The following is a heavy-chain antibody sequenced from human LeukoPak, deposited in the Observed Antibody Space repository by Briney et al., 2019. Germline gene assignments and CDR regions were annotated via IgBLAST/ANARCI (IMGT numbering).Heavy chain of an antibody. CDR2: TSRNGGST. D-gene: IGHD2/OR15-2a*01. CDR3: VKDLRSDFMGVLSRYLSY. CDR1: GFTFSSFA. Sequence: GGSLRLSCPASGFTFSSFAMHWVRQAPGKGLEYVAATSRNGGSTYYADSVKGRFTISRDNSKNTLYLQMSSLRAEDTAVYLCVKDLRSDFMGVLSRYLSYWGQGTLVTVSS. V-gene: IGHV3-64D*06. J-gene: IGHJ4*02.